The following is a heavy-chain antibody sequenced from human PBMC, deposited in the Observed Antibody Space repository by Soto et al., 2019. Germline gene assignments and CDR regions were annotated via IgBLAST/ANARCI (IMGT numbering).Heavy chain of an antibody. CDR1: GGTFSSYA. CDR2: IIPIFGTA. D-gene: IGHD3-22*01. J-gene: IGHJ4*02. Sequence: QVQLVQSGAEVKKPGSSVKVSCKASGGTFSSYAISWVRQAPGQGLEWMGGIIPIFGTANYAQKFQGRVTITADESTSTAYMELSSLRSEDTAVYYCARGRYYDSSGNTKTGDDYWGQGTLVTVSS. CDR3: ARGRYYDSSGNTKTGDDY. V-gene: IGHV1-69*01.